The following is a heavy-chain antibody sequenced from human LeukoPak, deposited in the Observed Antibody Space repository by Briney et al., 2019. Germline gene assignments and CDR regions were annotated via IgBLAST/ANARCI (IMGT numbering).Heavy chain of an antibody. CDR2: ISSGGSVM. V-gene: IGHV3-48*01. Sequence: GGPLRLSCGASGYTFSDYTMNWVRQAPGKGPEWISYISSGGSVMHYADSVKGRFTISRDNVENSLYLQMNSLRVEDTAVYYCTRDLEYWGQGVLVTVSS. J-gene: IGHJ4*02. CDR1: GYTFSDYT. CDR3: TRDLEY.